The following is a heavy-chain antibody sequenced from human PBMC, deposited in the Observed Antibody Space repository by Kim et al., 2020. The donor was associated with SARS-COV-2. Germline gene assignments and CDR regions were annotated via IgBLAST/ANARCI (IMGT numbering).Heavy chain of an antibody. D-gene: IGHD3-10*01. CDR1: GFTFDDYA. CDR3: AKGWFGELLLGLFDY. Sequence: GGSLRLSCAASGFTFDDYAMHWVRQAPGKGLEWVSGISWNSGSIGYADSVKGRFTISRDNAKNSLYLQMNSLRAEDTALYYCAKGWFGELLLGLFDYWG. V-gene: IGHV3-9*01. CDR2: ISWNSGSI. J-gene: IGHJ4*01.